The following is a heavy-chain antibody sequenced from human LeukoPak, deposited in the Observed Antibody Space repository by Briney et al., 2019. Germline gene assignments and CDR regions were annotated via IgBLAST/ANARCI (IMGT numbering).Heavy chain of an antibody. CDR2: IYYNGNT. CDR1: AGSIGSDY. D-gene: IGHD2-2*01. CDR3: ARELGYCSDTTCPYYYYYGMDV. J-gene: IGHJ6*02. V-gene: IGHV4-59*01. Sequence: SETLSLTRTVSAGSIGSDYWSWIRQPPGKGLEWIGSIYYNGNTNYNPSLKSRITISVDTSKNRFSLKLSSVTAADTAVYYCARELGYCSDTTCPYYYYYGMDVWGQGTTVTVSS.